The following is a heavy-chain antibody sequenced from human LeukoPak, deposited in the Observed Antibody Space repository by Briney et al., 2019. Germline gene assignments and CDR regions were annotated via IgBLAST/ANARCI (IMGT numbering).Heavy chain of an antibody. D-gene: IGHD2-2*01. CDR3: ARDFEYCSSTNCQNDY. CDR2: IKEDGSEK. J-gene: IGHJ4*02. CDR1: GFTVSSNY. V-gene: IGHV3-7*01. Sequence: PGGSLRLSCAASGFTVSSNYMSWVRQAPGRGLEWVANIKEDGSEKYYVDSVKGRFTISRDNAQNSLFLQMSSLRAEDTAVYYCARDFEYCSSTNCQNDYWGQGTLVTVSS.